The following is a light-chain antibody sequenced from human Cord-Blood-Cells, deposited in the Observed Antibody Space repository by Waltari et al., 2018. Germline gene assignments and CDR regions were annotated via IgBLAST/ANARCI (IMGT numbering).Light chain of an antibody. J-gene: IGKJ2*03. CDR1: QGMSSY. CDR3: QQYDSYPYS. V-gene: IGKV1-8*01. Sequence: AIRLTQSPSSFSASTGDRVTITCRASQGMSSYLAWYQQKPGKAPKLLIYAASTLQSGVPSRFSGSGSGTDFTLTISCLESEDLATYYCQQYDSYPYSFGQGTKLEIK. CDR2: AAS.